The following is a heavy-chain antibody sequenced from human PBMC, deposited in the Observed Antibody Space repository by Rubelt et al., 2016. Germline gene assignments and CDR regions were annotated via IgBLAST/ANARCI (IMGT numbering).Heavy chain of an antibody. V-gene: IGHV4-61*05. J-gene: IGHJ4*02. CDR2: IYYSGST. CDR1: GGSISSSSYY. CDR3: ARDRYYDSSGYYYYFDY. Sequence: QLQLQESGPGLVKPSETLSLTCTVSGGSISSSSYYWGWIRQPPGKGLEWIGYIYYSGSTNYNPSLKSGFTFSVDTSKNQFSLKLGPVTAADTAVYYCARDRYYDSSGYYYYFDYWGQGTLVTVSS. D-gene: IGHD3-22*01.